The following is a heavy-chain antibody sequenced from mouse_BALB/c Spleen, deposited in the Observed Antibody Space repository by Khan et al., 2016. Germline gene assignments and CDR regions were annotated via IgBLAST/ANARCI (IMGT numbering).Heavy chain of an antibody. V-gene: IGHV3-2*02. CDR1: GYSISSDYA. CDR3: TRGNYDGTYYAVDY. Sequence: EVPLQESGPGLVKPSQSLSLTCTVTGYSISSDYAWNWIRQFPGNKLEWMGYISYSGSTSYNPSLKSRISIIRDTSKNQFFLQLSSVTTDDTATYYCTRGNYDGTYYAVDYWGQGTSVTVSS. D-gene: IGHD2-4*01. J-gene: IGHJ4*01. CDR2: ISYSGST.